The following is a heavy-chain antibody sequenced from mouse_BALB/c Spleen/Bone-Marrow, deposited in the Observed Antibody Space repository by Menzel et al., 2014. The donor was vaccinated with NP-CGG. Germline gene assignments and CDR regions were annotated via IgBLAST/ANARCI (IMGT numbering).Heavy chain of an antibody. J-gene: IGHJ4*01. D-gene: IGHD1-1*01. Sequence: QVQLKESGAELVRPGTSVKVSCKASGYAFTNYWIEWITQRPGQGLEWIGVINPGSGGINYNEKFKGKATLTADKSSSTAYMQLSSLTSDDSAVYFCARELVRGMDYWGQGTSVTVSS. V-gene: IGHV1-54*01. CDR3: ARELVRGMDY. CDR2: INPGSGGI. CDR1: GYAFTNYW.